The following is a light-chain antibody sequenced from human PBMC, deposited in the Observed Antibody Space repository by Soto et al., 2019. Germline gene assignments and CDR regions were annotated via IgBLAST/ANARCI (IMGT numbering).Light chain of an antibody. J-gene: IGLJ1*01. CDR2: SNN. CDR1: SSNIGRHS. CDR3: AAWDGSLNGYV. V-gene: IGLV1-44*01. Sequence: QSVLTQPPSASGTPGQRVTISCSGSSSNIGRHSLHWYQQLPGTAPKLLIDSNNERPLGVPDRFSGSKSGTSASLAISGLQSEDEADYYCAAWDGSLNGYVFGTGTKLTVL.